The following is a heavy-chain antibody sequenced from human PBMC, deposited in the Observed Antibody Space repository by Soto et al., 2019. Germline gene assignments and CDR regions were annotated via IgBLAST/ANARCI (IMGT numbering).Heavy chain of an antibody. J-gene: IGHJ2*01. D-gene: IGHD2-21*02. CDR2: IWYDGSNK. Sequence: QVQLVESGGGVVQPGRSLRLSCAASGFTFSSYGMHWVRQAPGKGLEWVAVIWYDGSNKYYADSVKGRFTISRDNSKNTRYLQMNSLRAEDTAVYYCARDRRPVVVTAIGDWYFDLWGRGTLVTVSS. CDR3: ARDRRPVVVTAIGDWYFDL. CDR1: GFTFSSYG. V-gene: IGHV3-33*01.